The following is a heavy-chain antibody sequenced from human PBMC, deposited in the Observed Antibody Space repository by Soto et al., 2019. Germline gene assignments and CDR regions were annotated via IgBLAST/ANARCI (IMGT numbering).Heavy chain of an antibody. D-gene: IGHD3-22*01. J-gene: IGHJ3*02. Sequence: SVKVSCKASGGTFSSYAISWVRQAPGQGLEWMGGIIPIFGTANYAQKFQGRVTITADESTSTAYMELSSLRSEDTAVYYCASNPKYYYDSSSVPPAFDIWGQGTMVTVSS. CDR2: IIPIFGTA. V-gene: IGHV1-69*13. CDR1: GGTFSSYA. CDR3: ASNPKYYYDSSSVPPAFDI.